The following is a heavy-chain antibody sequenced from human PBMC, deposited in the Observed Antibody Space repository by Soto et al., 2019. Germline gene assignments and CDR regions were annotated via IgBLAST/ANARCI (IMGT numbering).Heavy chain of an antibody. V-gene: IGHV3-48*01. CDR3: AKDKRPLMIVVVITPRTAFDI. D-gene: IGHD3-22*01. J-gene: IGHJ3*02. CDR1: GFRFSEHS. CDR2: ISSSSDST. Sequence: PGGSLRLSCVGSGFRFSEHSMNWVRQAPGKGLQWVSYISSSSDSTYYADSVKGRFTVSRDNAKNALFLQMNSLRAEDTAVYYCAKDKRPLMIVVVITPRTAFDIWGQGTMVPVSS.